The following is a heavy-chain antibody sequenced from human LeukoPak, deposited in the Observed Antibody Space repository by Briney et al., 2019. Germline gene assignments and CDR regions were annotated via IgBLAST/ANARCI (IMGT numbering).Heavy chain of an antibody. V-gene: IGHV3-21*01. CDR2: ITSSSSYI. CDR1: GFTFSSYN. Sequence: GGSLRLSCAVSGFTFSSYNMNWVRQAPGKGLDWVSSITSSSSYIYYADSVKCRFTISRDNAKSSLYLQMNSLRAEDTAVYYCPRDPYSGSYGDYYYYYMDVWGKGTTVTISS. J-gene: IGHJ6*03. CDR3: PRDPYSGSYGDYYYYYMDV. D-gene: IGHD1-26*01.